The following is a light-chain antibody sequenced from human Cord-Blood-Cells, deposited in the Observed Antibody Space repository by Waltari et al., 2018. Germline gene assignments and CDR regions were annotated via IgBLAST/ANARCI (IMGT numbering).Light chain of an antibody. CDR2: GAS. J-gene: IGKJ1*01. CDR3: HQYKNSLSWT. V-gene: IGKV3-15*01. Sequence: EIVMTQSPATLYASPGERATLSCRASQRVSSNLACYKQKPGQAPRFLIYGASTKATGIPARSTGSGSWTAFTHTIRSLPFEEIAFYHRHQYKNSLSWTLGQGTKVEIK. CDR1: QRVSSN.